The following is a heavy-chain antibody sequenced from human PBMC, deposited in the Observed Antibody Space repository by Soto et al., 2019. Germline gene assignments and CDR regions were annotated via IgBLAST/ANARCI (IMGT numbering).Heavy chain of an antibody. D-gene: IGHD3-22*01. CDR3: AKDMSYYDSSGYYSGVFDY. CDR2: ISYDGSNK. Sequence: PGGSLRLSCAASGFTFSSYAMHWVRQAPGKGLGWVAVISYDGSNKYYADSVKGRFTISRDNSKNTLYLQMNSLRAEDTAVYYCAKDMSYYDSSGYYSGVFDYWGQGTLVTVSS. V-gene: IGHV3-30*18. J-gene: IGHJ4*02. CDR1: GFTFSSYA.